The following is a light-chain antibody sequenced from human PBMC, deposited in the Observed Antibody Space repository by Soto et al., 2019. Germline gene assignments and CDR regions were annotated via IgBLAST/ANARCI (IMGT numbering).Light chain of an antibody. CDR1: SSDVGGYNY. CDR2: DVS. V-gene: IGLV2-14*01. J-gene: IGLJ1*01. CDR3: SSYTTSNTRQIV. Sequence: QSALTQPASVSGSPGQSITISCTGTSSDVGGYNYVSWYQQHPGKAPKFMIYDVSNRPSGVSNRFSGSKSGNTASLTISGLQAEDEAAYYCSSYTTSNTRQIVFGTGPTLTVL.